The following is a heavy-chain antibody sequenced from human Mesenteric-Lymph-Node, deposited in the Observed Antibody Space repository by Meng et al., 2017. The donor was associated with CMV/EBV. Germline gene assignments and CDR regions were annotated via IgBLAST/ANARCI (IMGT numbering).Heavy chain of an antibody. J-gene: IGHJ6*02. CDR3: TRANRDSKYYAVDV. CDR2: IRQDGSEK. V-gene: IGHV3-7*01. CDR1: EFTFNTYW. Sequence: GESLKISCAASEFTFNTYWMGWVRPAPGKGLEWVANIRQDGSEKYYVDSVKGRFTISRDNARNSLYLQMNSLRAEDTALYYCTRANRDSKYYAVDVWGQGTKVTVSS. D-gene: IGHD3-22*01.